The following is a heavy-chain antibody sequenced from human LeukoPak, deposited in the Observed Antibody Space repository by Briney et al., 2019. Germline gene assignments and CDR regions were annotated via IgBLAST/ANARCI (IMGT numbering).Heavy chain of an antibody. Sequence: SETLSLTCTVSGASISTSSYYWGWIRQPPGKGLEWIGSIYYSGSTYYNPSLESRVTISVDTSKNQFSLNLSSVTAADTAMYYCAREVLPAGDPFDYWGQGTLVTVSS. CDR3: AREVLPAGDPFDY. CDR1: GASISTSSYY. V-gene: IGHV4-39*07. CDR2: IYYSGST. J-gene: IGHJ4*02. D-gene: IGHD2-2*01.